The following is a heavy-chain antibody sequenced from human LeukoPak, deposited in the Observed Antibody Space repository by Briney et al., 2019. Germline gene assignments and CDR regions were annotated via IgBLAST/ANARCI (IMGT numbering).Heavy chain of an antibody. D-gene: IGHD2-2*01. CDR2: IYPGDSDT. V-gene: IGHV5-51*01. Sequence: GESLKISCKGSGYSFTSYWIGWVRQMPGKGLEWMGIIYPGDSDTRYSPSFQDQVTISADKSISTAYLQWSSLKASDTAMYYCARLVGVPAPRVGYYFDYWGQGTLVTVSS. J-gene: IGHJ4*02. CDR1: GYSFTSYW. CDR3: ARLVGVPAPRVGYYFDY.